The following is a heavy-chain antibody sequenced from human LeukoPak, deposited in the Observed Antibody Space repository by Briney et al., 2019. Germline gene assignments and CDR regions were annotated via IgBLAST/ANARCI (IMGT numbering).Heavy chain of an antibody. Sequence: GGSLRLSSAASGFTFSSYSMNWVRQAPGKGLEWVSYISSSSSTTYYADSVKGRFTISRDNAKNSLYLQMNSLRDEDTAVYYCARPSSGSFDYWGQGTLVTVSS. J-gene: IGHJ4*02. D-gene: IGHD6-19*01. CDR1: GFTFSSYS. V-gene: IGHV3-48*02. CDR2: ISSSSSTT. CDR3: ARPSSGSFDY.